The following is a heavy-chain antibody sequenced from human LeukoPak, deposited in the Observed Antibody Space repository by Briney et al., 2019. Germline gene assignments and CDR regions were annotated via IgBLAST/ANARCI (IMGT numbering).Heavy chain of an antibody. CDR3: ARSGSSWDRINWFDP. Sequence: SETLSLTCSVSGGSISNYYWSWIRQPPGKGLEWIGYIYYRGSTNYNPSLKSRVTISVDTSKNQFSLKLSSVTAADTAVYYCARSGSSWDRINWFDPWGQGTLVTASS. J-gene: IGHJ5*02. CDR2: IYYRGST. D-gene: IGHD6-13*01. CDR1: GGSISNYY. V-gene: IGHV4-59*01.